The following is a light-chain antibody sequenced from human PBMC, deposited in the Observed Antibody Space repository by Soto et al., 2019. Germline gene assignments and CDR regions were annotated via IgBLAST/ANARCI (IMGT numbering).Light chain of an antibody. J-gene: IGKJ1*01. CDR2: AAS. CDR3: QQSNSITWT. Sequence: DIQMTQSQSSLSASVGDRVTITCRASQGISTYLNWYQQKPGKAPKVLIYAASSLQSGVPSRFSGSGSETDFTLTISSLQPEDFATYSCQQSNSITWTFGQGTKVEIK. V-gene: IGKV1-39*01. CDR1: QGISTY.